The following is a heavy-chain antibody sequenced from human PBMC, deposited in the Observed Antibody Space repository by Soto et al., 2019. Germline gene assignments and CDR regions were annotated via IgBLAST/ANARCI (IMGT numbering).Heavy chain of an antibody. CDR2: FYDGNT. CDR3: ATTRGLAVGGSFDY. CDR1: GGSITRRSSY. D-gene: IGHD3-10*01. J-gene: IGHJ4*02. V-gene: IGHV4-39*01. Sequence: PSETLSLTCIVSGGSITRRSSYWAWIRQPPGKGLEWVGTFYDGNTYHNPSLRSRITIAVDTSKNQFSLKLNPVAAADTAFYYCATTRGLAVGGSFDYWGQGMLVTVSS.